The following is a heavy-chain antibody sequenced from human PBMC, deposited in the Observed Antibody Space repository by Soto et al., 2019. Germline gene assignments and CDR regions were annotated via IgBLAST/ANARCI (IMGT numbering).Heavy chain of an antibody. V-gene: IGHV5-51*01. CDR3: ARQIYDSDTGPNFQYYFDS. J-gene: IGHJ4*02. CDR1: GFTFTNYW. CDR2: IYPADSQT. D-gene: IGHD3-22*01. Sequence: PGESLKISCEVSGFTFTNYWIAWVRQMPGKGLEWMGGIYPADSQTRYSPTFQGQVAISADKSVNTAYLQWRSLRASDTAMYYCARQIYDSDTGPNFQYYFDSWGQGTPVTVSS.